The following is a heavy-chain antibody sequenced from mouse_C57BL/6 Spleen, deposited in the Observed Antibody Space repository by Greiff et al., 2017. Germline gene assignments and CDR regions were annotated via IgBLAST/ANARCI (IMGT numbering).Heavy chain of an antibody. CDR3: ARRWYGYDDGVDY. D-gene: IGHD2-2*01. J-gene: IGHJ4*01. CDR1: GYTFTSYW. V-gene: IGHV1-69*01. Sequence: VQLQQPGAELVMPGASVKLSCKASGYTFTSYWMHWVKQRPGQGLEWIGEIDPSDSYTNYNQKFKGKSTLTVDKSSSTAYMQLSSLTSEDSAVYYCARRWYGYDDGVDYWGQGTSVTVSS. CDR2: IDPSDSYT.